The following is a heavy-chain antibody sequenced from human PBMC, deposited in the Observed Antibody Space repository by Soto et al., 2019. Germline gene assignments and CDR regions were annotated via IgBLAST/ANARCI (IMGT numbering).Heavy chain of an antibody. CDR3: ARITTAFHCYFDL. D-gene: IGHD4-4*01. V-gene: IGHV2-26*01. Sequence: QVTLKESGPVLVKPTETLTLTCTVSGFSLSNARMGVSWIRQPPGKALEWLAHIFSNDEKSYSTSLKSRHTISKDTSNSQVVLTMTNMDPVDTATYYCARITTAFHCYFDLWGRGTLVTVSS. CDR2: IFSNDEK. J-gene: IGHJ2*01. CDR1: GFSLSNARMG.